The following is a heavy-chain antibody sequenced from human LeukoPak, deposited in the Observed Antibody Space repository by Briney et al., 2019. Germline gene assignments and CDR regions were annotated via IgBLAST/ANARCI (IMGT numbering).Heavy chain of an antibody. CDR1: RGSISSYY. CDR2: IYTSGST. J-gene: IGHJ4*02. D-gene: IGHD6-19*01. CDR3: ARVVSSGWYGYFDY. Sequence: SETLSLTCTVSRGSISSYYWSCIRQPAGKGLEWIGRIYTSGSTNYNPSLKSRVTMSVDTSKNQFSLKLSSVTAADTAVYYCARVVSSGWYGYFDYWGQGTLVTVSS. V-gene: IGHV4-4*07.